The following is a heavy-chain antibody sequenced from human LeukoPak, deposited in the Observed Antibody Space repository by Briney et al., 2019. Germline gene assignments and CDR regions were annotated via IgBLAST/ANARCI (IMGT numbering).Heavy chain of an antibody. CDR1: GHTFTSYD. D-gene: IGHD6-13*01. J-gene: IGHJ5*02. CDR2: MNPNSGNT. V-gene: IGHV1-8*03. CDR3: ARAYSSPPLWFDP. Sequence: GASVKVSCKASGHTFTSYDINWVRQATGQGLEWMGWMNPNSGNTGYAQKFQGRVTITRNTSISTAYMELSSLRSEDTAVYYCARAYSSPPLWFDPWGQGTLVTVSS.